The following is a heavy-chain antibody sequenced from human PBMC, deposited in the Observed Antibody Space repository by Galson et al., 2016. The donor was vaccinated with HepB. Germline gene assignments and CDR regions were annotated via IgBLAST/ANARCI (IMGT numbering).Heavy chain of an antibody. D-gene: IGHD5-12*01. V-gene: IGHV5-51*01. J-gene: IGHJ4*02. CDR2: IFPADSDT. CDR1: GYRFTSYW. CDR3: ARPNSGNDPTVDY. Sequence: QSGAEVKKPGESLKISCKGSGYRFTSYWIGWVRQMPGKGLEWMGIIFPADSDTRYSPSFQGQVTISVDKSINTAYLQWSTLKASDNAMYYCARPNSGNDPTVDYWGQGTLVTVSS.